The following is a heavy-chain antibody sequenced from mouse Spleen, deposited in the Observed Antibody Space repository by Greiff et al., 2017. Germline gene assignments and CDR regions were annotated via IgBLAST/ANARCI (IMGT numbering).Heavy chain of an antibody. CDR2: VNPNNGGT. Sequence: VQLKESGPELVKPGASVKISCKASGYSFTGYYMHWVKQSHGKSLEWIGRVNPNNGGTSYNQKFKGKAILTVDKSSSTAYMELRSLTSEDSAVYYCARLGITTAYWGQGTLVTVSA. CDR1: GYSFTGYY. D-gene: IGHD2-4*01. V-gene: IGHV1-26*01. CDR3: ARLGITTAY. J-gene: IGHJ3*01.